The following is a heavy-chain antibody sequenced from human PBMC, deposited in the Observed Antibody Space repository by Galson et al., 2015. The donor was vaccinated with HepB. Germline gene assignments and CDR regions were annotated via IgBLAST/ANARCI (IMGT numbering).Heavy chain of an antibody. CDR3: ARSSRYYYGSGSYYDF. J-gene: IGHJ4*02. CDR1: GFSLSNSGMS. Sequence: PALVKPTQTLTLTCTFSGFSLSNSGMSVSWIRQPPGKALEWLALIDWDDNKYYITSLKTRLTISKDTSKNQVVLTMTNMDPVDAATYYCARSSRYYYGSGSYYDFWGQGSLVTVSS. D-gene: IGHD3-10*01. CDR2: IDWDDNK. V-gene: IGHV2-70*01.